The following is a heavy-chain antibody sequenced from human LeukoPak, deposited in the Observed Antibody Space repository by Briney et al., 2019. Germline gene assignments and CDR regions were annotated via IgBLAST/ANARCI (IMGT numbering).Heavy chain of an antibody. CDR1: GYTFTSYG. D-gene: IGHD3-10*01. V-gene: IGHV1-18*01. J-gene: IGHJ4*02. Sequence: ASVKDSCKASGYTFTSYGISWVRQAPGQGLEWMGWISAYNGNTNYAQKLQGRVTMTTDTSTSTAYMELRSLRSDDTAVYYCARGPPYYGSGSPSGFWGQGTLVTVSS. CDR3: ARGPPYYGSGSPSGF. CDR2: ISAYNGNT.